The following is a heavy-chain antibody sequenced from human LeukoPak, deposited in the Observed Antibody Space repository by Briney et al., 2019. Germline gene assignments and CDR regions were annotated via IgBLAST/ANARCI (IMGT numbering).Heavy chain of an antibody. CDR1: GFTFNSYA. CDR3: AKDQWGIQLWSGGAFDI. J-gene: IGHJ3*02. D-gene: IGHD5-18*01. V-gene: IGHV3-23*01. CDR2: ISGSGGST. Sequence: GGSLRLSCAASGFTFNSYAMSWVRQAPEKGLEWVSGISGSGGSTYYADSVKGRFTISRDNSKNTLYLQMNSLRAEDTAVYYCAKDQWGIQLWSGGAFDIWGQGTMVTVSS.